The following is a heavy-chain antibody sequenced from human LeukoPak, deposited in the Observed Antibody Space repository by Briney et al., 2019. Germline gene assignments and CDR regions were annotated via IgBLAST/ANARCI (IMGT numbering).Heavy chain of an antibody. CDR3: ARLTTVTKYSAFDI. CDR2: IYYSGST. D-gene: IGHD4-17*01. V-gene: IGHV4-59*01. Sequence: SETLSLTCTVSGGSISSYYWSWIRQPPGKGLEWIGYIYYSGSTNYNPSLKSRVTISVDTSKNQFSLKLSSVTAADTAVSYCARLTTVTKYSAFDIWGQGTMVTVSS. CDR1: GGSISSYY. J-gene: IGHJ3*02.